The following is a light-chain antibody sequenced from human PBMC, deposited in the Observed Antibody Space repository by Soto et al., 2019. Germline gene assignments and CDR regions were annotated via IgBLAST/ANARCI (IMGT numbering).Light chain of an antibody. CDR1: QSVSSSY. J-gene: IGKJ5*01. Sequence: IVLTQYPGTLSLSPGERATLSCRASQSVSSSYLAWYQQKPGQAPRLLIYGASSRATGIPDRFSGSGSGTDFTLTISRLEPEDFAVFYCQHYGSSPFTFGQGTRLEI. V-gene: IGKV3-20*01. CDR2: GAS. CDR3: QHYGSSPFT.